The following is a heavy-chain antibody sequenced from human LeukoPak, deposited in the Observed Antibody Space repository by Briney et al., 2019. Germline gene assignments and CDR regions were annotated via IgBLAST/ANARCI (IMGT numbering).Heavy chain of an antibody. Sequence: SETLSLTCAVYGGSFSGYYWSWIRQPPGKGLEWIGEINHSGSTNYNPSLKSRATISVDTSKNQFSLKLSSVTAADTAVYYCARGDFWSGYDNWFDPWGQGALVTVSS. CDR2: INHSGST. CDR3: ARGDFWSGYDNWFDP. J-gene: IGHJ5*02. D-gene: IGHD3-3*01. V-gene: IGHV4-34*01. CDR1: GGSFSGYY.